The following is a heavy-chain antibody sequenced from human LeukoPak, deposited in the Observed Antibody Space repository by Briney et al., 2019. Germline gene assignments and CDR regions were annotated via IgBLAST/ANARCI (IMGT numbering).Heavy chain of an antibody. CDR1: GFTFSSYA. J-gene: IGHJ4*02. CDR3: AKDYNVGVGATFFDY. D-gene: IGHD1-26*01. Sequence: PGGSPRLSCAASGFTFSSYAMSWVRQAPGKGLEWVSAISGSGGSTYYADSVKGRFTISRDNSKNTLYLQMNSLRAEDTAVYYCAKDYNVGVGATFFDYWGQGTLVTVSS. CDR2: ISGSGGST. V-gene: IGHV3-23*01.